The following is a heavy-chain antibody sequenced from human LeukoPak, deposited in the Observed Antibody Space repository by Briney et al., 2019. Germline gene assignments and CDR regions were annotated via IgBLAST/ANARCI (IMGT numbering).Heavy chain of an antibody. D-gene: IGHD3-22*01. J-gene: IGHJ4*02. CDR2: ISSSSSTI. CDR1: GFTFSTYS. CDR3: ARGSTYYDSSGQVPFDY. V-gene: IGHV3-48*01. Sequence: GGSLRLSCAASGFTFSTYSMNWVRQAPGKGLEWVSYISSSSSTIYYADFVKSRFTISRDNAKNSLYLQMNSLRAEDTAVYYCARGSTYYDSSGQVPFDYWGQGTLVTVSS.